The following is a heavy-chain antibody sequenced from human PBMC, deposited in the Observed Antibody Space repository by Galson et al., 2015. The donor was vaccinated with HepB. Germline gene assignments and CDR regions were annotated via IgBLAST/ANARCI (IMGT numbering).Heavy chain of an antibody. CDR3: ARVSSFWSGSGSYAFDI. CDR2: LYSGGST. V-gene: IGHV3-53*04. J-gene: IGHJ3*02. CDR1: GFTVSRNY. Sequence: SLRLSCAASGFTVSRNYMSWVRQAPGKGLEWVSVLYSGGSTYYADSVKGRFAISRHNSKNTLYLQMNSLRAEDTAVYYCARVSSFWSGSGSYAFDIWGQGTMVTVSS. D-gene: IGHD3-10*01.